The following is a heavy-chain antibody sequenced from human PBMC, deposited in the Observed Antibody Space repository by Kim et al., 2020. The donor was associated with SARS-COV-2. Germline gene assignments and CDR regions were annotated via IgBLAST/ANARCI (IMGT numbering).Heavy chain of an antibody. D-gene: IGHD5-12*01. Sequence: SCPKKFQGRVTMTRDTSTSTVYMELSSLRSEDTALYYCARDPSGYDDAFDIWGQGTMVTVSS. V-gene: IGHV1-46*03. J-gene: IGHJ3*02. CDR3: ARDPSGYDDAFDI.